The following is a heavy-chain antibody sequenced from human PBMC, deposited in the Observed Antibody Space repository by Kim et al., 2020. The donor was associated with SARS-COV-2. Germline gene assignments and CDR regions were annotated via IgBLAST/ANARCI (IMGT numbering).Heavy chain of an antibody. V-gene: IGHV4-30-2*04. D-gene: IGHD4-17*01. J-gene: IGHJ6*02. Sequence: LKSRDHISVDTSKNQFSLKLSSVTAADTAVYYCARDPTVTFYYYYYGMDVWGQGTTVTVSS. CDR3: ARDPTVTFYYYYYGMDV.